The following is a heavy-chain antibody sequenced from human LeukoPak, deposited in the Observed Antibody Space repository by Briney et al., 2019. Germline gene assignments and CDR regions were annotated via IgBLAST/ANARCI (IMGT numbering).Heavy chain of an antibody. CDR2: IYYSGST. CDR3: ARDPSTYYYGSGSPSYYFDY. J-gene: IGHJ4*02. D-gene: IGHD3-10*01. V-gene: IGHV4-30-4*01. CDR1: GGSISSGDYY. Sequence: PSETLSLTCTVSGGSISSGDYYWSWIRQPQGKGLEWIVYIYYSGSTYYNPSLKSRVTISVDTSKNQFSLKLSSVTAADTAVYYCARDPSTYYYGSGSPSYYFDYWGQGTLVTVSS.